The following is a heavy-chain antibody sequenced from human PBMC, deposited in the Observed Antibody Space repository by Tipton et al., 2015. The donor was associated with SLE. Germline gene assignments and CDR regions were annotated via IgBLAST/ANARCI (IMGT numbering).Heavy chain of an antibody. Sequence: TLSLTCTVSGGSITNTGHYWGWIRQPPGKGLEWIGSIHYTGSTYFNPSLRSRVTLSVDTSKNEVSLKLSSVTAADTAIYYCACIPAAAGRTIPRYYYTVDVWGQGTTVTVSS. CDR2: IHYTGST. V-gene: IGHV4-39*07. CDR1: GGSITNTGHY. CDR3: ACIPAAAGRTIPRYYYTVDV. J-gene: IGHJ6*02. D-gene: IGHD6-13*01.